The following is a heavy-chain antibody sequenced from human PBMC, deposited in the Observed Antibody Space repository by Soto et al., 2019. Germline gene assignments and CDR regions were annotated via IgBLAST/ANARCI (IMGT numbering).Heavy chain of an antibody. D-gene: IGHD4-17*01. V-gene: IGHV3-21*01. CDR3: ARDRHGDYSFDS. CDR1: GFTFSDYT. J-gene: IGHJ4*02. Sequence: PGGSLRLSCAAPGFTFSDYTMNWVRQAPGKGLEWVSSISRSGIYLYNVDSVKGRFTISRDNAENSLYLQLNSLRAEDTAVYYCARDRHGDYSFDSWGQGTLVTSPQ. CDR2: ISRSGIYL.